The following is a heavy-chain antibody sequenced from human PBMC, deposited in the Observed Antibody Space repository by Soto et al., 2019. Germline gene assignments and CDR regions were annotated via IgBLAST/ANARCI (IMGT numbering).Heavy chain of an antibody. D-gene: IGHD3-3*01. CDR2: LYYSGST. CDR3: ASLITIFGGVTGNNWFDP. Sequence: SDPLSLPRTVSGGSISSSSYYWGWIRQPPGKGLAWIGSLYYSGSTYYNPSLQSRVTISVDTSTNTFSLTLRSVTAADTAVYYCASLITIFGGVTGNNWFDPWGQVTLSTV. CDR1: GGSISSSSYY. V-gene: IGHV4-39*01. J-gene: IGHJ5*02.